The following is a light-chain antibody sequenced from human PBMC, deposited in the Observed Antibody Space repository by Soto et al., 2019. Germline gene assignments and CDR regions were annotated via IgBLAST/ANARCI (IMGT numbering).Light chain of an antibody. CDR1: NSNIGAGTNP. J-gene: IGLJ2*01. V-gene: IGLV1-36*01. CDR2: YDH. Sequence: QSVLTQPPSVSQAPGQRVTISCSGTNSNIGAGTNPVNWYQQVPGKAPKLLIYYDHLLPSGVSDRFSGSKSGTSASLDISGLQSEDEAHYYCSAWDDSFNGWVFGGGTKLTVL. CDR3: SAWDDSFNGWV.